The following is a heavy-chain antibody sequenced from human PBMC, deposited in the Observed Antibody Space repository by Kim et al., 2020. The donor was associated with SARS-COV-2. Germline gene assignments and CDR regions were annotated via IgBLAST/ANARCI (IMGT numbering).Heavy chain of an antibody. J-gene: IGHJ4*02. D-gene: IGHD5-12*01. V-gene: IGHV1-3*04. CDR2: INTGNGDT. Sequence: ASVKVSCKASGYTFTTYTLYWVRQAPGQRLEWMGWINTGNGDTKSSQKFQGRVTITSDTSASTAYMELSSLRSEDTAVYFCARDIHWGYGVRGFDHWGQGTLVTVSS. CDR3: ARDIHWGYGVRGFDH. CDR1: GYTFTTYT.